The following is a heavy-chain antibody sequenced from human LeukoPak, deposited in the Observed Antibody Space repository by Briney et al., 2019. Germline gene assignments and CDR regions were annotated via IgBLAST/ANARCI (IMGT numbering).Heavy chain of an antibody. CDR1: GGSISSSNYF. Sequence: PSEALSLTCSVFGGSISSSNYFWGWFRQPPGKGLEWIGSIHHSGSTHFNPSLKSRVTMSVDTSKNQFSLKLSSVTAADTALYYCASHTPRGNGHGFSNWFDSWGPGTLVTVSS. CDR2: IHHSGST. J-gene: IGHJ5*01. D-gene: IGHD3-10*01. CDR3: ASHTPRGNGHGFSNWFDS. V-gene: IGHV4-39*07.